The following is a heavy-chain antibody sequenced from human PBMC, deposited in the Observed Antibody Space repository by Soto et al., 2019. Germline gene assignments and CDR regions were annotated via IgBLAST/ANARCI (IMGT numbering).Heavy chain of an antibody. CDR2: ISYSGTT. D-gene: IGHD6-13*01. J-gene: IGHJ4*02. V-gene: IGHV4-39*07. CDR1: GGSINTQYYY. Sequence: SETLSLTCTVSGGSINTQYYYWGWVRQPPGKGLEWIASISYSGTTYYNPSLKSRVIKSVDTSKNQFSLKLSSVTAADTAVYYCARITAAGTNFDYWGQGTLVTVSS. CDR3: ARITAAGTNFDY.